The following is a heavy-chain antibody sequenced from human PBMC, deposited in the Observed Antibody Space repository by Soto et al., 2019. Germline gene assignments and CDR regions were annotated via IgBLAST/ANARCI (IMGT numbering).Heavy chain of an antibody. J-gene: IGHJ4*02. CDR3: TKYYYDSSGLGY. CDR1: GFTFSGSA. CDR2: IRSKANSYAT. Sequence: VQLVESGGGLVQPGGSLKLSCAASGFTFSGSAMHWVRQASGKGLEWVGRIRSKANSYATAYAASVKGRFTISRDDSKNTAYLQMNSLKTEDTAVYYCTKYYYDSSGLGYWGQGTLVTVSS. D-gene: IGHD3-22*01. V-gene: IGHV3-73*02.